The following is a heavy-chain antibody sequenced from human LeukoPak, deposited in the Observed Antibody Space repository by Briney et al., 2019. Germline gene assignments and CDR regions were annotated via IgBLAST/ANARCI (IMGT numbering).Heavy chain of an antibody. V-gene: IGHV3-21*01. CDR1: GFTFSSYS. CDR3: ARGLGGVAGPYAMDV. CDR2: ISGSSNYI. J-gene: IGHJ6*02. D-gene: IGHD6-19*01. Sequence: GGPLRLSCAASGFTFSSYSMNWVRQAPGEGLEWVSFISGSSNYIYYADSVKGRFTIFRDNAKNSLVLEMNSLRAEDTAVYYCARGLGGVAGPYAMDVWGQGTTVTVSS.